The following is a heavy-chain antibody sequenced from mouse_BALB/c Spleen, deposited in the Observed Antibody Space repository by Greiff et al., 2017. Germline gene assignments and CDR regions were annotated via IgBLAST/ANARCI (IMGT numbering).Heavy chain of an antibody. V-gene: IGHV5-6-4*01. D-gene: IGHD1-1*01. Sequence: EVHLVESGGGLVKPGGSLKLSCAASGFTFSSYTMSWVRQTPEKRLEWVATISSGGSYTYYPDSVKGRFTISRDNAKNTLYLQMSSLKSEDTAMYYCTRGVITTVVADYYAMDYWGQGTSVTVSS. J-gene: IGHJ4*01. CDR3: TRGVITTVVADYYAMDY. CDR2: ISSGGSYT. CDR1: GFTFSSYT.